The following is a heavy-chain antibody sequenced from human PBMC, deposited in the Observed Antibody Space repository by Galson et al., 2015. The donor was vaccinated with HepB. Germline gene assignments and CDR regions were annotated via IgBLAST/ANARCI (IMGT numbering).Heavy chain of an antibody. CDR2: INTDGRNT. V-gene: IGHV3-74*01. Sequence: SLRLSCAASGFTLGSLWMHWVRQDPRKGLLWVSRINTDGRNTTYADSVKGRFTISRDNAKNTLYLQMDSLRAEDTSAYYCARQGVRGARTIGFDVWGQATMVTVSS. J-gene: IGHJ3*01. CDR1: GFTLGSLW. CDR3: ARQGVRGARTIGFDV. D-gene: IGHD1-26*01.